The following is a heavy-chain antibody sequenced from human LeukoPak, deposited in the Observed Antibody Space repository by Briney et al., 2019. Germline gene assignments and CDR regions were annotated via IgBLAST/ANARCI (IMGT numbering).Heavy chain of an antibody. Sequence: GESLKISCKGSGYSFTSYWTGWVRQLPGKGLEWMGIIYPGDSDTRYSPSFQGQVTISADKSISTAYLQWSSLKASDTAMYYCARRAHCSGGSCSEHYFDYWGQGTLVTVSS. CDR3: ARRAHCSGGSCSEHYFDY. D-gene: IGHD2-15*01. J-gene: IGHJ4*02. CDR2: IYPGDSDT. V-gene: IGHV5-51*01. CDR1: GYSFTSYW.